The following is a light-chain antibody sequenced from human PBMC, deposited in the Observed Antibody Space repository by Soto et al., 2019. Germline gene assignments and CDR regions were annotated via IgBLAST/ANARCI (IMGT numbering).Light chain of an antibody. CDR2: DVS. CDR3: SSYTSSGTLV. CDR1: SSDVGGYDY. Sequence: QSVLTQPASVSGSPGQSITSSCTGASSDVGGYDYVSWYQQPPGKAPKLMIYDVSNWPSGVSNRFSGSKSGNTASLTISGLQAEDEADYYCSSYTSSGTLVFGTGTQVTVL. J-gene: IGLJ1*01. V-gene: IGLV2-14*01.